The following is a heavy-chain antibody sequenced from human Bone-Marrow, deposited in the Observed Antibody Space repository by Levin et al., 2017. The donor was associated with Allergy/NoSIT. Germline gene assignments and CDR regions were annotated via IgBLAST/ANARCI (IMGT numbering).Heavy chain of an antibody. CDR1: GYTLTELS. D-gene: IGHD2-15*01. Sequence: GASVKVSCKVSGYTLTELSMHWVRQAPGKGLEWMGGFDPEDGETIYAQKFQGRVTMTEDTSTDTAYMELSSLRSEDTAVYYCATRGDYCSGGSCYSAVDYWGQGTLVTVSS. J-gene: IGHJ4*02. CDR2: FDPEDGET. V-gene: IGHV1-24*01. CDR3: ATRGDYCSGGSCYSAVDY.